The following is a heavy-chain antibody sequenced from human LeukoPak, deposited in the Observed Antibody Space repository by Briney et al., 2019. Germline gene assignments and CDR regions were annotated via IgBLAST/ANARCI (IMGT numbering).Heavy chain of an antibody. CDR1: GFTFSSYG. J-gene: IGHJ4*02. Sequence: GRSLRLSCAASGFTFSSYGMHWVRQAPGKGLEWVAVISYDGSNKYYADSVKGRFTISRDNSKNTLYLQMNSLRAEDTAVCYCAKVPGYSSGWYYFDYWGQGTLVTVSS. V-gene: IGHV3-30*18. CDR3: AKVPGYSSGWYYFDY. CDR2: ISYDGSNK. D-gene: IGHD6-19*01.